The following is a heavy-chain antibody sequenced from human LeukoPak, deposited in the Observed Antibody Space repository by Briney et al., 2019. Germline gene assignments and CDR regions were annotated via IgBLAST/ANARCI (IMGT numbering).Heavy chain of an antibody. CDR3: ARGIWYGNYYYYYYMDV. CDR2: MNPNSGNT. CDR1: GYTFTSYD. D-gene: IGHD6-13*01. Sequence: ASVTVSCKASGYTFTSYDINWVRQATGQGLEWMGWMNPNSGNTGYAQKFQGRVTMTRNTSISTAYMELSSLRSEDTAVYYCARGIWYGNYYYYYYMDVWGKGTTVTVSS. J-gene: IGHJ6*03. V-gene: IGHV1-8*01.